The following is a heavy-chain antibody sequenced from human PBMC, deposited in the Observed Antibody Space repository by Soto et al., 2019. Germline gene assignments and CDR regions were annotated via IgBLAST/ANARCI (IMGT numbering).Heavy chain of an antibody. J-gene: IGHJ4*02. Sequence: PSETLSLTFTVSSCSISGYYWSWIRQPPGKGLEWIGYIYYIGSTTYNPSLKSRVTISVDTSKNQFSLTLNSVTAADTALYYCARRYCSGVSCYSGFDYWGQGTLVTVSS. CDR2: IYYIGST. CDR1: SCSISGYY. D-gene: IGHD2-15*01. V-gene: IGHV4-59*01. CDR3: ARRYCSGVSCYSGFDY.